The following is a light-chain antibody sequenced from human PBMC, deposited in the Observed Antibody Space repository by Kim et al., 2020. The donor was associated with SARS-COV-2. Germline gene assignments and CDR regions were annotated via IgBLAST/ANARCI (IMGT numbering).Light chain of an antibody. CDR1: QSISSY. J-gene: IGKJ1*01. Sequence: DIQMTQSPSSLSASVGDRVNISCRASQSISSYLNWYQQKPGKAPKLLIHAESSLQSGVPSRFSGSGSGTDFTLTISSLQPEDFATYYCQQSYSTPRTFGQGTKVDIK. CDR3: QQSYSTPRT. V-gene: IGKV1-39*01. CDR2: AES.